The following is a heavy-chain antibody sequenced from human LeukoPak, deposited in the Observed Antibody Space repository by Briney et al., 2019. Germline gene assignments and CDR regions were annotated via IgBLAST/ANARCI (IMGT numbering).Heavy chain of an antibody. D-gene: IGHD6-6*01. CDR1: GYSISSGYY. Sequence: SETLSLTCAVPGYSISSGYYWGWIRQPPGKGLEWIGSIYHSGSTYYNPSLKSRVTISVDTSKNQFSLKLSSVTAADTAVYYCARRDSSSSSDYWGQGTLVTVSS. CDR2: IYHSGST. J-gene: IGHJ4*02. CDR3: ARRDSSSSSDY. V-gene: IGHV4-38-2*01.